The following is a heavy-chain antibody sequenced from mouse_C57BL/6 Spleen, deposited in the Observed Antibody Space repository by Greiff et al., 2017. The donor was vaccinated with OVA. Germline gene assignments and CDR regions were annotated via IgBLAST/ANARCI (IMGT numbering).Heavy chain of an antibody. J-gene: IGHJ4*01. CDR3: ARYDYDAMGY. Sequence: VQLQQSGPELVKPGASVKISCKASGYTFTDYYMNWVKQSHGKSLEWIGDINPNNGGTSYNQKFKGKATLTVDKSSSTAYMELRSLTSEDSAVYYCARYDYDAMGYWGQGTSVTVSS. CDR1: GYTFTDYY. V-gene: IGHV1-26*01. CDR2: INPNNGGT.